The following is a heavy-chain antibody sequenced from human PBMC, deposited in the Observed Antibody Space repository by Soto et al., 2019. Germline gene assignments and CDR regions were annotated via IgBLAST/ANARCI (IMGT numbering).Heavy chain of an antibody. CDR1: GYTFTTYY. Sequence: QVQLVQSGAEVKKPGASVKVSCKASGYTFTTYYIHWVRQAPGQGLAWMGIINPSGGNITYAQKLQGRVTMTRDTSTSTVYMELSSLRSEDTAVYYCGRDGGYQRFDYWGQGALVTVSS. D-gene: IGHD2-2*01. CDR3: GRDGGYQRFDY. J-gene: IGHJ4*02. V-gene: IGHV1-46*03. CDR2: INPSGGNI.